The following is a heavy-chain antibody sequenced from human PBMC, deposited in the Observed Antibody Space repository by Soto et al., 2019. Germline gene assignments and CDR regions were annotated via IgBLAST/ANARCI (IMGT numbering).Heavy chain of an antibody. V-gene: IGHV1-46*01. CDR1: GYTFTSYY. CDR3: VFGVVTDDY. D-gene: IGHD3-3*01. J-gene: IGHJ4*02. Sequence: ASVKVSCKASGYTFTSYYMHWVRQAPGQGLERMGIINPSGGSTSYAQKVQGRVTMTRDTCTSTVYMELSSLRSEDTAVYYCVFGVVTDDYWGQGTLVTVSS. CDR2: INPSGGST.